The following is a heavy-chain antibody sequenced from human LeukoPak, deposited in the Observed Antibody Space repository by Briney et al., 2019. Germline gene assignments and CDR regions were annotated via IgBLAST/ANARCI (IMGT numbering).Heavy chain of an antibody. CDR2: ISGSGGST. Sequence: GGSLRLSCAASGFTFSSYAMSWVRQAPGKGLEWVSAISGSGGSTYYADSVKGRFTISRDNSKNTLYLQMNSLRAEDTAVYYCAKDHGVLRVVVVVAATHFDYWGQGTLVTVSS. CDR1: GFTFSSYA. J-gene: IGHJ4*02. CDR3: AKDHGVLRVVVVVAATHFDY. V-gene: IGHV3-23*01. D-gene: IGHD2-15*01.